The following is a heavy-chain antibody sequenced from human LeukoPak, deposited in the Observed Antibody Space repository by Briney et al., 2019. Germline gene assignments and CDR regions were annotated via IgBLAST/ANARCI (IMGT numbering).Heavy chain of an antibody. J-gene: IGHJ4*02. CDR1: GFTFRDSA. D-gene: IGHD3-16*02. CDR2: ISDSGSRT. V-gene: IGHV3-23*01. CDR3: VKASFAGVIGTLDY. Sequence: PGGSLRLSCAASGFTFRDSALAWVRQAPGKGLEWVSAISDSGSRTYYADSVKGRFTISRDNYKNTLFLQMNTLRAEDTAVYYCVKASFAGVIGTLDYWGQGTLVAVSS.